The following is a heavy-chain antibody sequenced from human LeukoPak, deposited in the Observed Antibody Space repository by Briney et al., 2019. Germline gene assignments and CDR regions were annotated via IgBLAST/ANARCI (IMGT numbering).Heavy chain of an antibody. CDR1: GFTVSNNY. Sequence: PGGSLRLSCAASGFTVSNNYMNWVRQAPGKGLEWVSVINSGGNANYADSVKGRFTISRDNAKNTLYLQMNSLRAEDTAVYYCAFGPETYYYDSSGSQTFDYWGQGTLVTVSS. CDR3: AFGPETYYYDSSGSQTFDY. V-gene: IGHV3-66*01. D-gene: IGHD3-22*01. CDR2: INSGGNA. J-gene: IGHJ4*02.